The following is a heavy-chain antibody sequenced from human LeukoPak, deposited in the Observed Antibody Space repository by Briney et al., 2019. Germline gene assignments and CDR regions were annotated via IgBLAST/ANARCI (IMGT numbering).Heavy chain of an antibody. Sequence: GGSLRLSCAASGFTFSSYAMSWVRQAPGKGLEWVGRIKSKTDGGTTDYAAPVKGRFTISRDDSKNTLYLQMNSLKTGDTAVYYCTTAYGIRTDYWGQGTLVTVSS. D-gene: IGHD3-10*01. J-gene: IGHJ4*02. CDR2: IKSKTDGGTT. CDR1: GFTFSSYA. CDR3: TTAYGIRTDY. V-gene: IGHV3-15*01.